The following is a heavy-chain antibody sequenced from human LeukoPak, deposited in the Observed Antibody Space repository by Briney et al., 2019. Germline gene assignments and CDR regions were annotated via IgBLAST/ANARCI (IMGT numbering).Heavy chain of an antibody. CDR3: TRGASGYGNFDY. V-gene: IGHV3-74*01. CDR2: INSDGSSI. Sequence: GGSLRLSCAASGFSVGGYWMHWVRQGPGMGLVLVSRINSDGSSISYADSVKGRFSISRDNAKNTLYLQMNSLRAEDTAVYYCTRGASGYGNFDYWGQGTLVTVSS. CDR1: GFSVGGYW. J-gene: IGHJ4*02. D-gene: IGHD5-12*01.